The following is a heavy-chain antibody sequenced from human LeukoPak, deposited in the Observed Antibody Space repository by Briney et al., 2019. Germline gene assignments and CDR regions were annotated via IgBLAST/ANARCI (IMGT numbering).Heavy chain of an antibody. D-gene: IGHD1-26*01. J-gene: IGHJ4*02. Sequence: SETLSLTCAVYGGSFSGYYWSWIRQPPGKGLEWIGEINHSGSTNYNPSLKSRVTISVDTSKNQFSLKLSSVTAADTAVYYCARGPPPGSSRRVYSYFDYWGQGTLVTVSS. CDR2: INHSGST. CDR3: ARGPPPGSSRRVYSYFDY. CDR1: GGSFSGYY. V-gene: IGHV4-34*01.